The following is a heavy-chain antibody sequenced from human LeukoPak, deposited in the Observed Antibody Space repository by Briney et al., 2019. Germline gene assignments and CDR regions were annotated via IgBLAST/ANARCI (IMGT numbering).Heavy chain of an antibody. CDR3: ASAIKDYYYGMDV. J-gene: IGHJ6*02. CDR2: INPNSGGT. CDR1: GYTFSGYY. Sequence: ASVKVSCKASGYTFSGYYMHWVRQAPAQGLEWMGRINPNSGGTNYAQKFQGRVTMTRDTSISTAYMELSRLRSDDTAVYYCASAIKDYYYGMDVWGQGTTVTVSS. V-gene: IGHV1-2*06.